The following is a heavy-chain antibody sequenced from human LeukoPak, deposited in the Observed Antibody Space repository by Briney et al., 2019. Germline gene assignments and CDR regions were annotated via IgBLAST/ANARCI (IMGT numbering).Heavy chain of an antibody. V-gene: IGHV3-23*01. Sequence: GGSLRLSCAASGFTSSRNAMTWVRQAPGMGLEWVSSVIDSGKDTYYAGSVKGRFTISRDNSKDTLYLQMNSLRVEDTAVYYCAKGVVDRGADCWGQGALVTVSS. CDR3: AKGVVDRGADC. J-gene: IGHJ4*02. D-gene: IGHD2-15*01. CDR2: VIDSGKDT. CDR1: GFTSSRNA.